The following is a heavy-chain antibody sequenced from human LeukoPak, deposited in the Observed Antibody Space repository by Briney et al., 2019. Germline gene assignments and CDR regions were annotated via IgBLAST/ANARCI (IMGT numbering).Heavy chain of an antibody. CDR2: ISYDGSTK. CDR3: ARDKGLYDSSSGFDP. CDR1: GFTFSSYA. D-gene: IGHD3-22*01. V-gene: IGHV3-30*16. J-gene: IGHJ5*02. Sequence: PGRSLRLSCAASGFTFSSYAMHWVRQAPDKLLEWVAVISYDGSTKYYADTVKGRFTISRDNSKNTLYLQMNSLRAEDTAVYYCARDKGLYDSSSGFDPWGQGTLVTVSS.